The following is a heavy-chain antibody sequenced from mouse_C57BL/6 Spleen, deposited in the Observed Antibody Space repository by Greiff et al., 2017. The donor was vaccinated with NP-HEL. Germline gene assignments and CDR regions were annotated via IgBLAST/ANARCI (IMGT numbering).Heavy chain of an antibody. CDR2: IDPNSGGT. Sequence: VQLQQPGAELVKPGASVKLSCKASGYTFTSYWLHWVKQRPGRGLEWIGRIDPNSGGTKYNEKFKSKATLTVDKPSSTAYMQLSSLTSEDASVYYSARKAVASYYAMDDWGQGTSVTVSS. D-gene: IGHD1-1*01. CDR3: ARKAVASYYAMDD. V-gene: IGHV1-72*01. CDR1: GYTFTSYW. J-gene: IGHJ4*01.